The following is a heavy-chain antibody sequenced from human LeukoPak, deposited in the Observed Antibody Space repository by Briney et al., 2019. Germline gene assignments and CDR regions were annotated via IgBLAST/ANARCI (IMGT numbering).Heavy chain of an antibody. V-gene: IGHV1-46*01. J-gene: IGHJ5*02. CDR2: INPSGGST. CDR1: GYTFTSYY. CDR3: ARDLVDTAMWPNWFDP. Sequence: ASVKVSCKASGYTFTSYYMHWVRQAPGQGLEWMGIINPSGGSTSYAQKFQGRVTMTRDMSTSTVYMELSSLRSEDTAVYYYARDLVDTAMWPNWFDPWGQGTLVTVSS. D-gene: IGHD5-18*01.